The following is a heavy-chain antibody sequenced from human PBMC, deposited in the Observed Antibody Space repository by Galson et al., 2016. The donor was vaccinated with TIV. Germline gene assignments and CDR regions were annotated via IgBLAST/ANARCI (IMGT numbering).Heavy chain of an antibody. D-gene: IGHD3/OR15-3a*01. V-gene: IGHV3-23*01. J-gene: IGHJ4*02. CDR1: GFTFNNYA. CDR3: AKYLWTYVWSTFDN. CDR2: ISGTGEIT. Sequence: SLRLSCAASGFTFNNYAMTWVRQAPGKGLEWVSTISGTGEITVYADSVRGHFIISRDNSKNTLYLQMNNLRAEDTAVYYCAKYLWTYVWSTFDNWGQGTPLTVSS.